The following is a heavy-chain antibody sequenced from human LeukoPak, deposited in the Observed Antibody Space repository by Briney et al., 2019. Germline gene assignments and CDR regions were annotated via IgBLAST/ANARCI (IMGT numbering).Heavy chain of an antibody. D-gene: IGHD5-18*01. Sequence: ASVKVSCKASGYTFTSYGISWVRQAPGQGLEWMGWISAYNGNTNYAQKLQGRATMTTDTSTSTAYMELRSLRSDDTAVYYCARGAVVTAMGGYYYMDVWGKGTTVTVSS. V-gene: IGHV1-18*01. CDR2: ISAYNGNT. CDR1: GYTFTSYG. J-gene: IGHJ6*03. CDR3: ARGAVVTAMGGYYYMDV.